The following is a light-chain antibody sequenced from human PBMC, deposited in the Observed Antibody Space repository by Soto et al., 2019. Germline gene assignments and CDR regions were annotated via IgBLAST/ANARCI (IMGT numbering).Light chain of an antibody. CDR3: QQYGSSPPT. Sequence: EIVLTQSPGTLSLSPGERATLSCRASQSVSSSYLAWYQQKPGQAPRLLIYGASSRATGIPDRFSGSGSGTDFTLTISRLEPEDFAVYYGQQYGSSPPTFGRGTKLEIK. V-gene: IGKV3-20*01. CDR1: QSVSSSY. CDR2: GAS. J-gene: IGKJ2*01.